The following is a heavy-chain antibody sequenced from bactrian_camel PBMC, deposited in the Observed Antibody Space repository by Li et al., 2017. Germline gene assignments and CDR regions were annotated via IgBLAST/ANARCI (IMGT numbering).Heavy chain of an antibody. CDR3: ARGGSSWFNG. V-gene: IGHV3S40*01. J-gene: IGHJ4*01. CDR2: IFAGTGNA. Sequence: VQLVQSGGGLAQPGGSLRLSCAASGFTFSDYTMSWVRQAPGKGLEWVSSIFAGTGNAYYAASVKGRFTISRDNTKNTVYLQMNSLTSEDTALYYCARGGSSWFNGWGQGTQVTVS. D-gene: IGHD6*01. CDR1: GFTFSDYT.